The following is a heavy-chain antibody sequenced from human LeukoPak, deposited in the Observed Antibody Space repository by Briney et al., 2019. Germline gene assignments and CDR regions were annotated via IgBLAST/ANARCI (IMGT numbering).Heavy chain of an antibody. D-gene: IGHD3-10*01. J-gene: IGHJ4*02. CDR3: ARDTVTMIRGGHTEIDY. V-gene: IGHV1-18*04. CDR1: GYTFTGYY. CDR2: ISTYNGNT. Sequence: GASVKVSCKVSGYTFTGYYMHWVRQAPGEGLEWMGWISTYNGNTNYAQKLQGRVTMTTDTSTSTAYMELRSLRSDDTAVYYCARDTVTMIRGGHTEIDYWGQGTLVTVSS.